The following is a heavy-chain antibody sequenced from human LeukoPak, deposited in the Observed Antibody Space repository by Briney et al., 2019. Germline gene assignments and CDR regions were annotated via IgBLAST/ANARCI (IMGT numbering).Heavy chain of an antibody. CDR2: ISRSGSTI. J-gene: IGHJ4*02. CDR1: GFDFSTYW. CDR3: ARRDAHDY. Sequence: GGSLRLSCVASGFDFSTYWMNWVRQAPGKGLEWVSYISRSGSTIYYADSVKGRFTISRDNAKNSLYLQMNSLRDEDTAVYYCARRDAHDYWGQGTLVTVSS. V-gene: IGHV3-48*02. D-gene: IGHD2-2*01.